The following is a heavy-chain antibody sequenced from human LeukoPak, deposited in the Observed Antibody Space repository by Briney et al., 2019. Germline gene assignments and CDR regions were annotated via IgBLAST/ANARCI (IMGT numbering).Heavy chain of an antibody. D-gene: IGHD3-10*01. CDR2: IYYSGST. Sequence: SETLSLTCTVSGYSISSGYYWGWIRQPPGKGLEWIGSIYYSGSTYYNPSLKSRVTISVDTSKNQFSLKLSSVTAADTAVYYCASCPWFGEDVGYWGQGTLVTVSS. V-gene: IGHV4-38-2*02. CDR3: ASCPWFGEDVGY. CDR1: GYSISSGYY. J-gene: IGHJ4*02.